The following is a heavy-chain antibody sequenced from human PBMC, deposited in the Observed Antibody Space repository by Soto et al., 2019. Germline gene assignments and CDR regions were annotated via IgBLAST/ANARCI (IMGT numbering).Heavy chain of an antibody. V-gene: IGHV4-59*12. CDR2: IYFGGTT. CDR1: GASISSNF. D-gene: IGHD2-15*01. CDR3: ARDLVVVVAATAPLGMDV. Sequence: SETLSLTCSVSGASISSNFWSWVRQPPGKGLEWIGYIYFGGTTQSNPSLKGRATISLDTSKNQFTLNLASVSAADTAVYYCARDLVVVVAATAPLGMDVWGQGTTVTVS. J-gene: IGHJ6*02.